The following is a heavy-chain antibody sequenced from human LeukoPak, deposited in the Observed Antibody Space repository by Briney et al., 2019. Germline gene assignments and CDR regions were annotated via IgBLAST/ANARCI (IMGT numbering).Heavy chain of an antibody. D-gene: IGHD3-10*01. Sequence: GGSLRLSCAASGFTFSNYAMNWVRQAPGKGLEWVSYISWNSSTIYYADSVKGRFTISRDNAKNSLYLQMNSLRAEDTALYYCAKVHYYGSGMFDEWGQETLLTV. V-gene: IGHV3-9*01. CDR3: AKVHYYGSGMFDE. CDR2: ISWNSSTI. J-gene: IGHJ4*02. CDR1: GFTFSNYA.